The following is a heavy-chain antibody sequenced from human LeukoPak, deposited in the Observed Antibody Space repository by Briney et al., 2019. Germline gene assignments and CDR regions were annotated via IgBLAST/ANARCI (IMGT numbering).Heavy chain of an antibody. J-gene: IGHJ4*02. CDR2: INGDGSTT. D-gene: IGHD4-17*01. V-gene: IGHV3-74*01. CDR3: ARASTTVPNLLDN. Sequence: WGSLRLSCAASGFTFSTYWMHWVRQEPGKGLLWVSRINGDGSTTNYADSVKGLFTISRNNAKNTLYLQMNRLRAEDTAVYYCARASTTVPNLLDNWGQGTLVTVSS. CDR1: GFTFSTYW.